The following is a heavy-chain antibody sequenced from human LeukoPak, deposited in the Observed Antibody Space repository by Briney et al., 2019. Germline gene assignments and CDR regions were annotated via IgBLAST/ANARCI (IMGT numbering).Heavy chain of an antibody. J-gene: IGHJ5*02. V-gene: IGHV3-48*01. CDR3: AKDWVASSWFNWFDP. CDR2: ISSSSSTI. CDR1: GFTFSSYS. D-gene: IGHD6-13*01. Sequence: GGSLRLSCAASGFTFSSYSMNWVRQSPGKGLEWVSYISSSSSTINYADSVKGRFTISRDNAKNSLYLQMNSLRAEDTAVYYCAKDWVASSWFNWFDPWGQGTLVTVSS.